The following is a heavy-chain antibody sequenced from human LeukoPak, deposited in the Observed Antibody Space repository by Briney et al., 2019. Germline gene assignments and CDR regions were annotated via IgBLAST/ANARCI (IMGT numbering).Heavy chain of an antibody. CDR1: GGSIGSSSYY. Sequence: PSETLSLTCTVSGGSIGSSSYYWGWIRQPPGKGLEWIGSIYSRGNTYYNPSLKSRVIILIDTAKNHFSLNLSSVTAADTAVYYCARSDGYGLVGIWGQGTMVTVSS. D-gene: IGHD3-10*01. CDR3: ARSDGYGLVGI. V-gene: IGHV4-39*07. CDR2: IYSRGNT. J-gene: IGHJ3*02.